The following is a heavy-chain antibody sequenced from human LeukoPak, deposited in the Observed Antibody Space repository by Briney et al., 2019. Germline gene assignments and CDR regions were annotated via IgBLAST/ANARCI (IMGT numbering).Heavy chain of an antibody. CDR3: ARERGYCGGDCYSNWFDP. CDR1: GYTFTSYG. V-gene: IGHV1-18*01. J-gene: IGHJ5*02. CDR2: ISAYNGNT. Sequence: ASVKVSCKASGYTFTSYGISWVRQAPGQGLEWMGWISAYNGNTNYAQKLQGRVTMTTDTSTSTAYMELRSLRSDDTAVYYCARERGYCGGDCYSNWFDPWGQGTLVTVSS. D-gene: IGHD2-21*02.